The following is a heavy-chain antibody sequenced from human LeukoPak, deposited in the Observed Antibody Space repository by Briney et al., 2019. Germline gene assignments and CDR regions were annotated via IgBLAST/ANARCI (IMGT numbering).Heavy chain of an antibody. D-gene: IGHD2-15*01. CDR3: ARDRVVVVVAATYYGTDV. CDR2: IKQDGSEK. CDR1: GFTFSSYW. J-gene: IGHJ6*04. Sequence: GGSLRLSCAASGFTFSSYWMSWVRQAPGKGLEWVANIKQDGSEKYYVDSVKGRFTISRDNAKNSLYLQMNSLRAEDTAVYYCARDRVVVVVAATYYGTDVWGKGTTVTVSS. V-gene: IGHV3-7*03.